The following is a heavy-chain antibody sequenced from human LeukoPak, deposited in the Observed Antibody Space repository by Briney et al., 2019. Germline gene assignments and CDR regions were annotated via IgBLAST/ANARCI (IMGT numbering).Heavy chain of an antibody. CDR3: AINGGGDSGYGNFDY. Sequence: AGRSLRLSCAVSGFTFDDYAMHWVRQVPGKGLEWVSGINWNSDSIGYADSVKGRFTTSRDNAKNSLYLQMNSLRAEDTAFYYCAINGGGDSGYGNFDYWGQGTLVTVSS. D-gene: IGHD5-12*01. J-gene: IGHJ4*02. CDR1: GFTFDDYA. CDR2: INWNSDSI. V-gene: IGHV3-9*01.